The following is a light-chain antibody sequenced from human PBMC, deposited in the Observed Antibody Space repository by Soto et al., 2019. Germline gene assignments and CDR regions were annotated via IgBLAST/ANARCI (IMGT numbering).Light chain of an antibody. CDR1: QSVTGTN. CDR3: NQYGSSLGT. V-gene: IGKV3-20*01. CDR2: DAV. Sequence: EIVLTQSPGTLSLSPGEGATLSCRASQSVTGTNLAWYQQRAGQAPRLLIYDAVRRATGIPDRFSGSGSGTDFTLTISRLEPEDFAVYYCNQYGSSLGTFGQGTKVEI. J-gene: IGKJ2*01.